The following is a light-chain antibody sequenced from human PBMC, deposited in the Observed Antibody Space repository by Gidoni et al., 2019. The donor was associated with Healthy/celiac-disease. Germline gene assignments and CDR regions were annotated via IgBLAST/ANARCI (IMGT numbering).Light chain of an antibody. CDR1: QGISSY. Sequence: DIQLTQSPSFLSASVGDRVTITCRASQGISSYLAWYQQKPGKAPKLLIYAASTLQSGVPSRFSGSGSGTEFTLTISSLQPEDFATDYCQQGGFTFGPGTKVDIK. J-gene: IGKJ3*01. CDR3: QQGGFT. V-gene: IGKV1-9*01. CDR2: AAS.